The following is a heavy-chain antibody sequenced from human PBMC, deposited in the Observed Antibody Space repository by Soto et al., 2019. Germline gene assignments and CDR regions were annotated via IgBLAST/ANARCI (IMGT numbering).Heavy chain of an antibody. J-gene: IGHJ6*03. CDR3: ARGSETTAPPDYYYYMDV. V-gene: IGHV4-59*08. CDR1: GGSISSYY. D-gene: IGHD4-17*01. Sequence: QVQLQESGPGLVKPSETLSLTCTVSGGSISSYYWSWIRQPPGKGLEWIGYIYYSGSTNYNPSLNSRVTISVDTSKNQFSLKLSSVTAEDTAVYYCARGSETTAPPDYYYYMDVWGKGTTVTVSS. CDR2: IYYSGST.